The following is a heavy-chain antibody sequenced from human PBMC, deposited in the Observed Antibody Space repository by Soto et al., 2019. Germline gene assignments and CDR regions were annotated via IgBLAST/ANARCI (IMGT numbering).Heavy chain of an antibody. CDR3: ARTRRAPNNWFDP. J-gene: IGHJ5*02. CDR1: GFTFSSYW. CDR2: INSDGSST. Sequence: HPGGSLRLSCAASGFTFSSYWMHWVRQAPGKGLVWVSRINSDGSSTSYADSVKGRFTISRDNAKNTLYPQMNSLRAEDTAVYYCARTRRAPNNWFDPWGQGTLVTVSS. V-gene: IGHV3-74*01.